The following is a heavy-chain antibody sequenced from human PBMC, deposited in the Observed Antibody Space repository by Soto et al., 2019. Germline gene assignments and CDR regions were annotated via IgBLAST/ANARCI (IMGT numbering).Heavy chain of an antibody. J-gene: IGHJ3*01. CDR3: ARDRSTVSYDAFDV. D-gene: IGHD4-17*01. CDR2: IFHSGRT. Sequence: SETLSLTCTVSGGSISSGNYYWTWIRQRPGKGLEWIGYIFHSGRTYFHPSLKSRVTISVDTSKNQFSLNLSSVTAADTAVYYCARDRSTVSYDAFDVWGQGTMAT. V-gene: IGHV4-31*03. CDR1: GGSISSGNYY.